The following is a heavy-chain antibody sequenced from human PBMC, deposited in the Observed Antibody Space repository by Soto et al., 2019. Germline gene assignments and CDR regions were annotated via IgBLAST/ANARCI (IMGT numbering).Heavy chain of an antibody. D-gene: IGHD1-26*01. CDR1: GCTFTGYY. Sequence: QVQLVQSGAEAKKPGASVKVSCKASGCTFTGYYMHWVRQAPGQGLEWMGWINPNSGGTNYAQKFQGWVTKTRDTSTSTAYMELSRLRCDDTAVSYCARDEVGAIAGMDVWGQGTTVTVSS. V-gene: IGHV1-2*04. CDR2: INPNSGGT. J-gene: IGHJ6*02. CDR3: ARDEVGAIAGMDV.